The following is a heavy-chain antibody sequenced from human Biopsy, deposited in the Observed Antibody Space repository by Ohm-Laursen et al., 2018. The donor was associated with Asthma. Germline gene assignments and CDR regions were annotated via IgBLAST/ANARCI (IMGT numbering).Heavy chain of an antibody. CDR1: GFTFSSYT. D-gene: IGHD5-18*01. Sequence: SLRLSCSASGFTFSSYTMNWVRQAPGKGLEWVSCISTSSSTIYYADSVKGRFTISRDNAKNSLYLQMNSLRDEDTAVYYCARFKRGYSYGYAGVFDYWGQGTLVTVSS. CDR2: ISTSSSTI. J-gene: IGHJ4*02. V-gene: IGHV3-48*02. CDR3: ARFKRGYSYGYAGVFDY.